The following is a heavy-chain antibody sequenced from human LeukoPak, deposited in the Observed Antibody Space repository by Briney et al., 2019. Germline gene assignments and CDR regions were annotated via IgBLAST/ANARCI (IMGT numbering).Heavy chain of an antibody. D-gene: IGHD6-19*01. CDR2: SSAYNGNT. V-gene: IGHV1-18*04. Sequence: PGASVKVSCKASGYTFTSYGISWVRQAPGQGLEWMGWSSAYNGNTNYAQKLQSRVTMTTDTSTSTAYMELRSLRSDDTAVYYCASSTYSSGWYEWYFDLWGRGTLVTVSS. J-gene: IGHJ2*01. CDR3: ASSTYSSGWYEWYFDL. CDR1: GYTFTSYG.